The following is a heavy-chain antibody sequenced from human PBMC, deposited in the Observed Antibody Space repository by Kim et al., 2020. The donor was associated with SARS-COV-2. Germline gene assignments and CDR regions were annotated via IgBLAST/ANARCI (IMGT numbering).Heavy chain of an antibody. Sequence: DSVKVRFTISRDDSKDAVYLELDSLRDEDTAVYYCATEGGTSGRCGYFDSWGQGTLVTVSS. CDR3: ATEGGTSGRCGYFDS. V-gene: IGHV3-30*03. D-gene: IGHD2-15*01. J-gene: IGHJ4*02.